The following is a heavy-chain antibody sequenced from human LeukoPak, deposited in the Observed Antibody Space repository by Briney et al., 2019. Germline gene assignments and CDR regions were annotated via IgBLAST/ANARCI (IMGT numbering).Heavy chain of an antibody. Sequence: GGSLRLSCAASGFTFSSYEMNWVRQAPGKVLEWVSYISSSGSTIYYADSVKGRFTISRDNAKNSLYLQMNSLRAEDTAVYYCARDLVTQIIDYWGQGTLVTVSS. CDR3: ARDLVTQIIDY. CDR2: ISSSGSTI. J-gene: IGHJ4*02. V-gene: IGHV3-48*03. D-gene: IGHD3-9*01. CDR1: GFTFSSYE.